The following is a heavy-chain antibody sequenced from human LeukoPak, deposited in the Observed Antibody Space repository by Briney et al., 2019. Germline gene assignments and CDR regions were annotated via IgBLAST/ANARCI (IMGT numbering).Heavy chain of an antibody. CDR2: ISSSGDTI. CDR1: GFTFSSYE. D-gene: IGHD3-22*01. V-gene: IGHV3-48*03. CDR3: AREMDYYDSRPIDY. J-gene: IGHJ4*02. Sequence: PGGSLRLSCAASGFTFSSYEMNWVCQAPGKGLEWVSYISSSGDTIYYADSVNGRFTISRDSAKNSLYLQMNSLRAEDTAVYYCAREMDYYDSRPIDYWGQGTLVTVSS.